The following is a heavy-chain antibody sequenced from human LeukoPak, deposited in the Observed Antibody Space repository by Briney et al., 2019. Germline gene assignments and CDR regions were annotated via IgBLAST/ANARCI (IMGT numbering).Heavy chain of an antibody. CDR2: INTKTANP. Sequence: EASVKVSCKASGYQFISYTMSWVRQAPGQWLEWMGWINTKTANPTYAQDFTGRFVFSLDTSVSTAYLQISGLKAGDTAVYYCARVAGFGERGMDVWGQGTTVTVSS. CDR3: ARVAGFGERGMDV. CDR1: GYQFISYT. D-gene: IGHD3-10*01. V-gene: IGHV7-4-1*02. J-gene: IGHJ6*02.